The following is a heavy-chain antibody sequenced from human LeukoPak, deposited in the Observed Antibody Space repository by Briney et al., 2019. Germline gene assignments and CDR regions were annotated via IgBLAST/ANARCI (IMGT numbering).Heavy chain of an antibody. D-gene: IGHD3-9*01. J-gene: IGHJ5*02. CDR3: AKRNYDILTGYFHNWFDP. CDR1: GFTFSSYG. CDR2: IRYDGSNK. V-gene: IGHV3-30*02. Sequence: GRSLRLSCAASGFTFSSYGMHWVRQAPGKGLEWVAFIRYDGSNKYYADSVKGRFTISRDNSKNTLYLQMNSLRAEDTAVYYCAKRNYDILTGYFHNWFDPWGQGTLVTVSS.